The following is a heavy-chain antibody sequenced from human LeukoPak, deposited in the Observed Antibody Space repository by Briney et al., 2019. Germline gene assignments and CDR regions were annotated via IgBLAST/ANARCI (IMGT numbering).Heavy chain of an antibody. V-gene: IGHV3-73*01. J-gene: IGHJ4*02. Sequence: PGGSLKLSCAASGFTFSGSAMHWVRQASGKGLEWVGRIRSKANSYATAYAASVKGRFTISRDDSKNTAYLQMNSLKTEDTAVYYCTRRPDYGDPRGYWGQGTLVTVSS. CDR2: IRSKANSYAT. CDR1: GFTFSGSA. D-gene: IGHD4-17*01. CDR3: TRRPDYGDPRGY.